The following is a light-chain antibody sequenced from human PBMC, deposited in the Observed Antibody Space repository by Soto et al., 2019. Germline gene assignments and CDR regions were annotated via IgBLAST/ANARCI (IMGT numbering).Light chain of an antibody. CDR3: SSYAGSLYV. CDR1: SSDVGGYNY. J-gene: IGLJ1*01. CDR2: EVT. V-gene: IGLV2-8*01. Sequence: QSALTQPPSASGSPGQSVTISCTGTSSDVGGYNYVSWYQQHPGKAPKLMIYEVTKRPSGVPDRFSGSTSGNTASLPVSGLRAEDEADYYCSSYAGSLYVFGTGTKLTVL.